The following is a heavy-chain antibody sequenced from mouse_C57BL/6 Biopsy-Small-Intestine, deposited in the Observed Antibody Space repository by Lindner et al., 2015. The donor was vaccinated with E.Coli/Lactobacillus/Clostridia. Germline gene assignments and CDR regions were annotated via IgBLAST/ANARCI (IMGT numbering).Heavy chain of an antibody. CDR1: GYSFTRYY. CDR2: INPSGTNT. V-gene: IGHV1S127*01. J-gene: IGHJ4*01. D-gene: IGHD2-13*01. Sequence: SVKVSCKASGYSFTRYYLHWVRQAPGQGPEWMGTINPSGTNTNYAQNFRGRVTMTRDTSTGTDYMELRSLRSEDTAVYYCTRDNSYGDKYWWFDPWGQGTLVTVSS. CDR3: TRDNSYGDKYWWFDP.